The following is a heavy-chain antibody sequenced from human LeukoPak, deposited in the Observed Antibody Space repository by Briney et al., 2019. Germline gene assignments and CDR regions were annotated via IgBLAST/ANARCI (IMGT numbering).Heavy chain of an antibody. CDR1: GFTFSNYW. V-gene: IGHV3-7*01. CDR3: TRSLDY. CDR2: INQEGREL. J-gene: IGHJ4*02. Sequence: GGALRLSCAASGFTFSNYWMDWVRQAPGKGLDGVANINQEGRELYFVDSVEGRFTISRDNAKNSLDLQMNSLRAEDTAVYYCTRSLDYWGQGTLVTVSS.